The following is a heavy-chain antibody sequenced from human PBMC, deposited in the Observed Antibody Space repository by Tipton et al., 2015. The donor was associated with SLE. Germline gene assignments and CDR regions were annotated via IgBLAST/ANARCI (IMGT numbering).Heavy chain of an antibody. D-gene: IGHD6-13*01. Sequence: SLRLSCAASGFTFSSYGMHWVRQAPGKGLEWVAVIWYDGSNKYYADSVKGRFTISRDNSKNTLYLQMNSLRAEDTAVYYCAKDLSNIAAAGTVYWGQGTLVTVSS. CDR3: AKDLSNIAAAGTVY. CDR2: IWYDGSNK. V-gene: IGHV3-33*06. CDR1: GFTFSSYG. J-gene: IGHJ4*02.